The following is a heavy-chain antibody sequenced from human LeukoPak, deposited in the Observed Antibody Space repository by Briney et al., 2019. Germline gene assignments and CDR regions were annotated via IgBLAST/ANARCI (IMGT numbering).Heavy chain of an antibody. D-gene: IGHD1-1*01. Sequence: GESLKISCKASGHSFTNYWIAWVRQRPGRGLEWMVFINPSDSDTTYSPSFQGQVTISADKSISTAYLQWSSLKASDSAMYYCARAWNFDYWGQGTLVTVSS. CDR2: INPSDSDT. CDR3: ARAWNFDY. J-gene: IGHJ4*02. V-gene: IGHV5-51*01. CDR1: GHSFTNYW.